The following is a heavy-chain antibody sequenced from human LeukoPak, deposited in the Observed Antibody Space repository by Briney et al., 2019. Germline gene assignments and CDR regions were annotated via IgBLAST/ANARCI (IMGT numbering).Heavy chain of an antibody. CDR1: GYTFTGYY. CDR2: INPNSGGT. Sequence: GASVKVSCKASGYTFTGYYMHLVRQAPGQGLEWMGRINPNSGGTNYAQKFQGRVTMTRDTSISTAYMELSRLRSDDTAVYYCARPYYDWSNEFDPWGQGTLVTVSS. V-gene: IGHV1-2*06. D-gene: IGHD3-22*01. CDR3: ARPYYDWSNEFDP. J-gene: IGHJ5*02.